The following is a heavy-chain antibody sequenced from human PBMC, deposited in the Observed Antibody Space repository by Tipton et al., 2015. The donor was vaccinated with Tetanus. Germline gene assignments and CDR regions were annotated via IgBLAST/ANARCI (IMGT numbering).Heavy chain of an antibody. CDR2: IDSAGDT. J-gene: IGHJ2*01. CDR3: ARDYSNYGTFGL. Sequence: SLRLSCAASGFTFSTFDMHWVRQVTGKGLEWVSAIDSAGDTYYPDSVKGRFTISRENAKNSLYLQMNNLRAGDTAVYYCARDYSNYGTFGLWGRGTLVTVSS. D-gene: IGHD4-11*01. CDR1: GFTFSTFD. V-gene: IGHV3-13*01.